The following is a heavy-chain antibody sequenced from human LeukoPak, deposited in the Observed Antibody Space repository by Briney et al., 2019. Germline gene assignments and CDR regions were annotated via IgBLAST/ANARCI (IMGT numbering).Heavy chain of an antibody. CDR2: IKQDGSEK. CDR1: GFTFSSYW. D-gene: IGHD6-13*01. V-gene: IGHV3-7*01. Sequence: GGSLRLSCAASGFTFSSYWMSWVRQAPGKGLEWVANIKQDGSEKYYVDSVKGRFTISRDNAKNSLFLQMNSLRAEGTAVYYCARGYSSSWYNRFDYWGQGTLVTVSS. J-gene: IGHJ4*02. CDR3: ARGYSSSWYNRFDY.